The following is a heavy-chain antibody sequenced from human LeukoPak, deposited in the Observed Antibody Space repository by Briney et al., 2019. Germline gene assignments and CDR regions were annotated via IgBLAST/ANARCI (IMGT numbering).Heavy chain of an antibody. J-gene: IGHJ4*02. CDR3: LIVVTAVYYFDY. CDR1: GGTFSSYA. CDR2: IIPIFGTA. V-gene: IGHV1-69*05. Sequence: SVKVSCKASGGTFSSYAISWVRHAPGQGLEWMGRIIPIFGTANYAQKFQGRVTITTDESTSTAYMELSSLRSEDTAVYYCLIVVTAVYYFDYWGQGTLVTVSS. D-gene: IGHD2-21*02.